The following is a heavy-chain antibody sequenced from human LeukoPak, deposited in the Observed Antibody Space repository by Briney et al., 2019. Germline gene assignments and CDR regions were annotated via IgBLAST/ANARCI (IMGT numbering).Heavy chain of an antibody. J-gene: IGHJ4*02. CDR1: GGSISSSSYY. V-gene: IGHV4-39*07. Sequence: SETLSLTCTVSGGSISSSSYYWGWIRQPPGKGLEWIGSIYYSGSTYYNPSLKSRVTISVDTSKNQFSLKLSSVTAADTAVYYCARGHGATIYYWGQGTLVTVSS. CDR2: IYYSGST. D-gene: IGHD5-12*01. CDR3: ARGHGATIYY.